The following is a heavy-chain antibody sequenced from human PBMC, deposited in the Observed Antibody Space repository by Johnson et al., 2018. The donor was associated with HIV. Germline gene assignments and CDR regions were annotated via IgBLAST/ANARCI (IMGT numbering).Heavy chain of an antibody. Sequence: VQLVESGGGVVQPGRSLRLSCAASGFNFNTYGMHWVRQAPGQGLEWVALIWYDGSEKDYADSVKGRFTISRDNSKNTLFLQMNSLRAEDTAVYYCAKVLTSSTSWLDDAFDICGQGTMVTVSS. V-gene: IGHV3-33*06. CDR3: AKVLTSSTSWLDDAFDI. CDR2: IWYDGSEK. J-gene: IGHJ3*02. CDR1: GFNFNTYG. D-gene: IGHD6-13*01.